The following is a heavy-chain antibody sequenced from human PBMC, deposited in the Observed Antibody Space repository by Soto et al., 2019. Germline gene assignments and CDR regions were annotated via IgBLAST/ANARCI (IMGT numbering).Heavy chain of an antibody. J-gene: IGHJ4*02. Sequence: GGSLRLSCAASGFTFSSYGMHWVRQAPGKGLEWVAVISYDGSNKYYADSVKGRFTISRDNSKNTLYLQMNSLRAEDTAVYYCEKGIYGSGSSIDYWGQGTLVTVSS. CDR1: GFTFSSYG. CDR3: EKGIYGSGSSIDY. CDR2: ISYDGSNK. D-gene: IGHD3-10*01. V-gene: IGHV3-30*18.